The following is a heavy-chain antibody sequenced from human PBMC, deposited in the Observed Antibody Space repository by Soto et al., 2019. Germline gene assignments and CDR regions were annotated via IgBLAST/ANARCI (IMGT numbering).Heavy chain of an antibody. J-gene: IGHJ2*01. Sequence: VQVSSKPSVYTFTSYGISWVRTAPGQGLEWMGSISAYNGNTTYTQKFQGRVTMSSDTSTSKVYLDLSSLRSEDTAVYCCDRDWYC. CDR2: ISAYNGNT. CDR1: VYTFTSYG. V-gene: IGHV1-18*01. CDR3: DRDWYC.